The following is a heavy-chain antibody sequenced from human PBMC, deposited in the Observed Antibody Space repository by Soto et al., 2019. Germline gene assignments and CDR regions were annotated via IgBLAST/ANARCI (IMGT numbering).Heavy chain of an antibody. CDR1: GGTFSSYA. Sequence: QVQLVQSGAEVKKPGSSVKVSCKASGGTFSSYAISWVRQAPGQGLEWMGGIIPIFGTANYAQKFQGRVKITADESTRTAYMELSSLRSEYTAVYYCARDNRVGGSSPGNLGYYGMDVWGQGTTVTVSS. CDR3: ARDNRVGGSSPGNLGYYGMDV. V-gene: IGHV1-69*12. CDR2: IIPIFGTA. D-gene: IGHD2-15*01. J-gene: IGHJ6*02.